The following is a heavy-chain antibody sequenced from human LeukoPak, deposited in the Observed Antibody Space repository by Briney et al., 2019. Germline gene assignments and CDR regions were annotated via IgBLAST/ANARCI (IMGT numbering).Heavy chain of an antibody. CDR2: INKRGSET. CDR1: GFTFSDSW. V-gene: IGHV3-7*01. Sequence: PGGSLRLSCVGSGFTFSDSWMAWVRQVPGKGLEWVANINKRGSETYYVDSVRGRFTISRDNDKNSLFLQMNSLRVDDTALYYCARELVVGPAEYFQHWGHGTLVTVSS. CDR3: ARELVVGPAEYFQH. J-gene: IGHJ1*01. D-gene: IGHD2-8*02.